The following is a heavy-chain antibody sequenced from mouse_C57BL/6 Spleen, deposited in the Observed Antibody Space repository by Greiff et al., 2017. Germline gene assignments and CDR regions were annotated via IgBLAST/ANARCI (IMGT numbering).Heavy chain of an antibody. CDR2: IDPETGGT. V-gene: IGHV1-15*01. Sequence: VQLVESGAELVRPGASVTLSCKASGYTFTDYEMHWVKQTPVHGLEWIGAIDPETGGTAYTQKFKGKAILTADKSSSTAYMELRSLTSEDSAVYYCTYGSSRYWYFDVWGTGTTVTVSS. J-gene: IGHJ1*03. CDR1: GYTFTDYE. CDR3: TYGSSRYWYFDV. D-gene: IGHD1-1*01.